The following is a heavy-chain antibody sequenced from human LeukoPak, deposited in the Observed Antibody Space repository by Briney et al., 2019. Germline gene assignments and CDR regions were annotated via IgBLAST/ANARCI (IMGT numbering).Heavy chain of an antibody. Sequence: GGSLRLSCAASGFTFSRYWMTWVRQSPGKGLEWVANISQDGSEKYYGDSVTGRFTISRDNAENSLYLLMNSLRVEDTAVYYCVKNGWLDYWGQGILVTVSS. D-gene: IGHD6-19*01. V-gene: IGHV3-7*01. CDR1: GFTFSRYW. J-gene: IGHJ4*02. CDR2: ISQDGSEK. CDR3: VKNGWLDY.